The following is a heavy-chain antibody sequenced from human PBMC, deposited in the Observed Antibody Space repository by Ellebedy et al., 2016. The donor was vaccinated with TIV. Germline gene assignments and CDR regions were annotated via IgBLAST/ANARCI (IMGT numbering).Heavy chain of an antibody. Sequence: MPSETLSLTCTVSGGSISSGDYYWSYIRQPPGKGLEWIGQIYYSGSTYYNPSLKSRVTISVDTSKNQFSLKLSSVTAADTAVYYCASIVVATMGAFDIWGQGTMVTVSS. V-gene: IGHV4-30-4*01. CDR1: GGSISSGDYY. D-gene: IGHD3-22*01. J-gene: IGHJ3*02. CDR2: IYYSGST. CDR3: ASIVVATMGAFDI.